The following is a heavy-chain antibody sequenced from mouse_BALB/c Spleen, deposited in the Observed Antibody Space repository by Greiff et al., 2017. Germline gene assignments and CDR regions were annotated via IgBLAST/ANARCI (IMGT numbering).Heavy chain of an antibody. V-gene: IGHV5-6*01. Sequence: VQLKESGGDLVKPGGSLKLSCAASGFTFSSYGMSWVRQTPDKRLEWVATISSGGSYTYYPDSVKGRFTISRDNAKNTLYLQMSSLKSEDTAMYYCARHGGTTGPFDYWGQGTTLTVSS. CDR1: GFTFSSYG. CDR3: ARHGGTTGPFDY. D-gene: IGHD1-1*01. J-gene: IGHJ2*01. CDR2: ISSGGSYT.